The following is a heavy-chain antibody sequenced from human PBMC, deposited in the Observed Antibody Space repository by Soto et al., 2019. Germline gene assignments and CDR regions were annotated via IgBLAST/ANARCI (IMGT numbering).Heavy chain of an antibody. CDR1: GFTLSNYW. CDR3: ARDADASGWYHYGMDV. V-gene: IGHV3-7*01. J-gene: IGHJ6*02. CDR2: IKQDGSEK. Sequence: GGSLRLSCAASGFTLSNYWMNWVRQAPGRGLEWVANIKQDGSEKYYVDSVKGRFSISRDNAKNSLYLQVNSLRAEDTAVYYCARDADASGWYHYGMDVWGQGTMVTVSS. D-gene: IGHD6-19*01.